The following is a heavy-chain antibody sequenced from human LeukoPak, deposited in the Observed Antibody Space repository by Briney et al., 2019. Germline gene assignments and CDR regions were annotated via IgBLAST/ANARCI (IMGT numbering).Heavy chain of an antibody. Sequence: GGSLRLSCAASGFTFDDYAMHWVRQAPGKGLEWVSGISWNSGSIGYADSVKGRFTISRDNAKNSLYLQMNSLRAEDTALNYCAKDVGAAGNDAFDIWGQGTMVTVSS. CDR3: AKDVGAAGNDAFDI. V-gene: IGHV3-9*01. CDR2: ISWNSGSI. CDR1: GFTFDDYA. D-gene: IGHD6-13*01. J-gene: IGHJ3*02.